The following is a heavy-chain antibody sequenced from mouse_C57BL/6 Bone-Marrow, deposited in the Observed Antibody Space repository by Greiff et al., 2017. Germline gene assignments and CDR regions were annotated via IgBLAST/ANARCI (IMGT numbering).Heavy chain of an antibody. CDR1: GYPFTSYW. CDR2: INPTSGST. Sequence: VQLQQSGAELAKPGASVKLSCKASGYPFTSYWMQWVKQRPGQGLEWIGYINPTSGSTKYTQKFKDKATLTADKSSSTAYMQLSSLTYEDSAVYYCARSTWFAYWGQGTLVTVSA. V-gene: IGHV1-7*01. J-gene: IGHJ3*01. CDR3: ARSTWFAY.